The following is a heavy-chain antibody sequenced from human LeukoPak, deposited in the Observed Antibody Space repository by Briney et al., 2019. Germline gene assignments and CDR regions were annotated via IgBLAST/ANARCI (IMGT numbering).Heavy chain of an antibody. J-gene: IGHJ4*02. CDR3: ARVREYYDILTGPDY. Sequence: SETLSLTCTVSGGSISSGGYYWSWIRQPPGKGLEWIGYIYHSGSTYYNPSLKSRVTISVDRSKNQFSLKLSSVTAADTAVYYCARVREYYDILTGPDYWGQGTLVTVSS. V-gene: IGHV4-30-2*01. D-gene: IGHD3-9*01. CDR1: GGSISSGGYY. CDR2: IYHSGST.